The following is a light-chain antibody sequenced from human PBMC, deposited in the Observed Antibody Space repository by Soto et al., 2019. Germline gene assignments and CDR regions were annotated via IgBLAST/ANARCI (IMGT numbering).Light chain of an antibody. Sequence: QSVLTQSPSASASLGASVKLTCTLSSGHSSYVIAWHQQQPEKGPRYLMKLNSDGSHSKGDGIPDRFSGSSSGAERYLTISSLQSEDEADYYCQTWGTGIPVFGGGTKLTVL. V-gene: IGLV4-69*01. CDR2: LNSDGSH. J-gene: IGLJ2*01. CDR3: QTWGTGIPV. CDR1: SGHSSYV.